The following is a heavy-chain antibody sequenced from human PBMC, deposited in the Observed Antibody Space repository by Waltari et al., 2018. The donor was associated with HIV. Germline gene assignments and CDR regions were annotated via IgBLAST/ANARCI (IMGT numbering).Heavy chain of an antibody. CDR1: GFTFSNYW. J-gene: IGHJ4*02. CDR3: ARRHSSVGILDS. D-gene: IGHD6-19*01. V-gene: IGHV3-74*01. CDR2: IYTDGGTA. Sequence: EVQLVESGGGLVQPGGSLRLSCAASGFTFSNYWMHWVRHAPGKGLVWVSSIYTDGGTASYADSVKGRFTISRDNAKNTLYLQMNSLRAEDTAVYYCARRHSSVGILDSWGQGTLVTVSS.